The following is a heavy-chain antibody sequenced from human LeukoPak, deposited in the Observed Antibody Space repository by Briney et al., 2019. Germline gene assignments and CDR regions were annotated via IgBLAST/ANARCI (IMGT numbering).Heavy chain of an antibody. J-gene: IGHJ4*02. Sequence: GGSLRLSCAASGFTFDDYAMHWVRQAPGKGLEWVSGISWNSGIIYYADSVKGRFTISRDNARNSLYLEMYTVRAEDTALYYCAKDGRVRIRDYWGYLDNWGQGILVTVSS. D-gene: IGHD7-27*01. CDR3: AKDGRVRIRDYWGYLDN. CDR1: GFTFDDYA. CDR2: ISWNSGII. V-gene: IGHV3-9*01.